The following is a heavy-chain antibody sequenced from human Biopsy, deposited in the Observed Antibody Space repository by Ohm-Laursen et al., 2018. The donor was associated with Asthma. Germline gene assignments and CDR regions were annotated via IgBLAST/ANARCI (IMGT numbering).Heavy chain of an antibody. J-gene: IGHJ3*02. Sequence: SLRLSCAASGFTFGGYAMSWARQAPGKGLEWGAVISYDGSNKYYADSVKGRFTISRDNSKNTLYLQMNSLRAEDTAVYYCARGNHHLDYGGNSGAFDIWGQGTMVTVSS. CDR2: ISYDGSNK. V-gene: IGHV3-30*03. CDR1: GFTFGGYA. D-gene: IGHD4-23*01. CDR3: ARGNHHLDYGGNSGAFDI.